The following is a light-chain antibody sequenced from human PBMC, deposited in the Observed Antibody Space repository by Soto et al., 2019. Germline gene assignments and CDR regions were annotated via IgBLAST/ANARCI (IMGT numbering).Light chain of an antibody. V-gene: IGKV3-20*01. Sequence: EILLTQSPGTLSLSPGESPTLSCRASQCVGRSFLAWYQQKPVRAPRLLIHGASYRAIGVPDRFSGSGSETHFTLTISRLEPEDFAVYYCHLYAVSPLTCVGGTKVEIK. J-gene: IGKJ4*01. CDR3: HLYAVSPLT. CDR2: GAS. CDR1: QCVGRSF.